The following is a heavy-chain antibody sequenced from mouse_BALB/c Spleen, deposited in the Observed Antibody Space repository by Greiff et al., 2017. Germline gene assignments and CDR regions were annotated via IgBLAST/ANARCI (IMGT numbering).Heavy chain of an antibody. D-gene: IGHD2-4*01. J-gene: IGHJ4*01. CDR1: GYTFTNYW. Sequence: VQLQQSGAELVRPGTSVKISCKASGYTFTNYWLGWVKQRPGHGLEWIGDIYPGGGYTNYNEKFKGKATLTVDKSSSTAYMQLKSLTSEDSAVYYCARGHYDLYAMDYWGQGTSVTVSS. CDR2: IYPGGGYT. V-gene: IGHV1-63*01. CDR3: ARGHYDLYAMDY.